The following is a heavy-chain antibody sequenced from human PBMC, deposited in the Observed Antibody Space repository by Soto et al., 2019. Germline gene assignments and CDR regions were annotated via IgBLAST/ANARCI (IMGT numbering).Heavy chain of an antibody. CDR1: GGSISSGDYY. Sequence: QVQLQESGPGLVKPSQTLSLTCTVSGGSISSGDYYWSWIRQPPGKGLEWIGYIYYSGSTYYNPSLKSRVTMSVDTSTNQFSLKLSSVTAADTAVYYCASAGYCSGGSCYSWFDYWGQGTLVTVSS. D-gene: IGHD2-15*01. J-gene: IGHJ4*02. V-gene: IGHV4-30-4*01. CDR3: ASAGYCSGGSCYSWFDY. CDR2: IYYSGST.